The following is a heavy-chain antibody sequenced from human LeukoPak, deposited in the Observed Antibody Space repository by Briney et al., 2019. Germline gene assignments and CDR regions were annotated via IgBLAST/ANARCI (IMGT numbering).Heavy chain of an antibody. V-gene: IGHV3-7*01. CDR2: IKQDGSEK. D-gene: IGHD3-16*01. J-gene: IGHJ3*02. Sequence: GGSLRLSCAASGFTFSSCRMSWVRQAPGKGLEWVANIKQDGSEKYYVDSVKGRFTISRDNAKNSLYLQMNSLRAEDTAVYYCARDQVGEAFDIWGQGTMVTVSS. CDR3: ARDQVGEAFDI. CDR1: GFTFSSCR.